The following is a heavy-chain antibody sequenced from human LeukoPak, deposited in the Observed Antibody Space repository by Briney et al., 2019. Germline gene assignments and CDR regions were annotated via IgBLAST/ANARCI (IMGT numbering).Heavy chain of an antibody. CDR1: GGSFSGYY. CDR3: ARRLPAAIFVDY. J-gene: IGHJ4*02. D-gene: IGHD2-2*01. V-gene: IGHV4-34*01. CDR2: INHSGST. Sequence: SETLSLTCAVYGGSFSGYYWSWIRQPPGKGLEWIGEINHSGSTNYNPSLKSRVTISVDTSKNQFSLKLSSVTAADTAVYYCARRLPAAIFVDYWGQGTLVTVSS.